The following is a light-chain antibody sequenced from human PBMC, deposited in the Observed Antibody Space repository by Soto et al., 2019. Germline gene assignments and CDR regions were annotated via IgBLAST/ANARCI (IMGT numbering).Light chain of an antibody. Sequence: EIMMTQSPATLSVAPGERATLSCRASQSVSNNLAWYQQKPGQAPRLLIYYASTRATGIPARFSGSGSGTEFTLTISSLQSEDFALYYCQQSNNWPPITFGQGTRLEIK. V-gene: IGKV3-15*01. J-gene: IGKJ5*01. CDR3: QQSNNWPPIT. CDR2: YAS. CDR1: QSVSNN.